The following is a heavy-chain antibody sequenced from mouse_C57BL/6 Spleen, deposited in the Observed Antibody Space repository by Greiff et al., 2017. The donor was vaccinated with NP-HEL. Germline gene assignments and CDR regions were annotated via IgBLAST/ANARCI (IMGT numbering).Heavy chain of an antibody. CDR2: IDPSDSYT. Sequence: QVQLQQPGAELVKPGASVKLSCKASGYTFTSYWMQWVKQRPGQGLEWIGEIDPSDSYTNYNQKFKGKATLTVDTSSSTAYMQLSSLTSEDSAVYYCASAGEAWFAYGGKWTLVTVAA. V-gene: IGHV1-50*01. J-gene: IGHJ3*01. CDR1: GYTFTSYW. CDR3: ASAGEAWFAY.